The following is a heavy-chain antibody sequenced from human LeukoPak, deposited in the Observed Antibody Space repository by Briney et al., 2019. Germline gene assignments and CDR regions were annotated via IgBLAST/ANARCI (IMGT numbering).Heavy chain of an antibody. CDR1: GYTLTELS. CDR2: FDPEDGET. J-gene: IGHJ4*02. V-gene: IGHV1-24*01. D-gene: IGHD3-10*01. Sequence: ASVKVSCKVSGYTLTELSMHWVRQAPGKGLEWMGGFDPEDGETIYAQKFQGRVTMTEDTSTDTAYMEPSSLRSEDTAVYYCATFTLSPRLWFGELPSELDYWGQGTLVTVSS. CDR3: ATFTLSPRLWFGELPSELDY.